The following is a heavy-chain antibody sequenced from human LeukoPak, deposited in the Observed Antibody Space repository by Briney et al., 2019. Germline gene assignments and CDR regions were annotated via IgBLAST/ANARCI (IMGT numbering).Heavy chain of an antibody. CDR2: ITSGSSTI. D-gene: IGHD5-24*01. CDR1: GFTFSLYS. CDR3: AKQRRDGYNYFDY. Sequence: GGSLRLSCAASGFTFSLYSMNWVRQAPGKGLEWVSYITSGSSTIYYADSVKGRFTISRDNAKNSLFLQMNSLRAEDTAVYYCAKQRRDGYNYFDYWGQGTLVTVSS. J-gene: IGHJ4*02. V-gene: IGHV3-48*01.